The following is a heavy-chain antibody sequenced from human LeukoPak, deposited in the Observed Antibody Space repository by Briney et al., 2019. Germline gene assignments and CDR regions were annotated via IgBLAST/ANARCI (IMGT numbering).Heavy chain of an antibody. D-gene: IGHD3-22*01. CDR1: GFTFSSYA. CDR2: ISGSGGST. CDR3: AKRSYYDSSGYYYGY. J-gene: IGHJ4*02. Sequence: GGSLRLSCAASGFTFSSYAMRWVRQAPGKGLEWVSAISGSGGSTYYADSVKGRFTISRDNSKNTLYLQMNSLRAEDTAVYYCAKRSYYDSSGYYYGYWGQGTLVTVSS. V-gene: IGHV3-23*01.